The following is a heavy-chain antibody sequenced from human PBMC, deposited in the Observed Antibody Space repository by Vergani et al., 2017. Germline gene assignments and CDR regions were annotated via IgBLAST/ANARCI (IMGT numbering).Heavy chain of an antibody. CDR1: GYTFTGYY. V-gene: IGHV1-2*02. CDR3: ARDRRGEQMPYSESYQGWFDP. D-gene: IGHD1-26*01. J-gene: IGHJ5*02. CDR2: INPNSGGT. Sequence: QVQLVQSGAEVKKPGASVKVSCKASGYTFTGYYMHWVRQAPGQGLEWMGWINPNSGGTNYAQKFQSRVTMTSDTSISTAYMGRSRPRAADTAVYYCARDRRGEQMPYSESYQGWFDPWGQGTLVAVSS.